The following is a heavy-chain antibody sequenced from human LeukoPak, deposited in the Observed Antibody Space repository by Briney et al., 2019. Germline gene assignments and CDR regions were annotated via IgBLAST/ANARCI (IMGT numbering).Heavy chain of an antibody. D-gene: IGHD3-10*01. CDR2: MYHSGST. Sequence: ASETLSLTCTVSGGSISSYYWSWIRQPPGKGREWIGYMYHSGSTNYNPSLKSRVTISVDTSKNQFSLKLSSVTAADTAVYYCATEGTGDLYGMDVWGQGTTVTVSS. V-gene: IGHV4-59*12. J-gene: IGHJ6*02. CDR3: ATEGTGDLYGMDV. CDR1: GGSISSYY.